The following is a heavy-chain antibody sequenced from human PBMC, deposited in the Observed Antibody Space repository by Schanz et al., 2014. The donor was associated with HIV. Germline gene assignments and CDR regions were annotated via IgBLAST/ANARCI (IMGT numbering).Heavy chain of an antibody. CDR1: GYTFTSYD. D-gene: IGHD1-26*01. Sequence: QVQLVQSGAEVKKPGASVKVSCKASGYTFTSYDINWVRQATGQGLEWMGWMNPNSGNTGYAEKFQGRLTMTRNTSISTAYMELSSLRSEDTAVYYCARRGLVGATLYYYYYGMDVWGQGTTVTVSS. CDR2: MNPNSGNT. CDR3: ARRGLVGATLYYYYYGMDV. V-gene: IGHV1-8*01. J-gene: IGHJ6*02.